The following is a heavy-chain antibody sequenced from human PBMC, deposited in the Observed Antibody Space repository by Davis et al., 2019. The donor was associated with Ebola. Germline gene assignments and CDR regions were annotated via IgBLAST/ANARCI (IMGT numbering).Heavy chain of an antibody. V-gene: IGHV4-61*01. J-gene: IGHJ5*02. Sequence: MPSETLSLTCTVSGGSVSSGSYYWSWIRQPPGKGLEWIGYIYYSGSTNYNPSLKSRVTISVDTSKNQFSLKLSSVTAADTAVYYCARAKDGDYVRLNWFYPWGQGTLVTVSS. CDR2: IYYSGST. D-gene: IGHD4-17*01. CDR1: GGSVSSGSYY. CDR3: ARAKDGDYVRLNWFYP.